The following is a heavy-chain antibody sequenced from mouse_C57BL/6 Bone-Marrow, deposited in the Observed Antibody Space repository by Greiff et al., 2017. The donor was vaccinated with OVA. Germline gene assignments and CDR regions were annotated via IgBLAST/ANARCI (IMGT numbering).Heavy chain of an antibody. CDR2: IDPENGDT. CDR3: ISFITTVVVHWYFDV. D-gene: IGHD1-1*01. Sequence: EVKLMESGAELVRPGASVKLSCTASGFNIKDDYMHWVKQRPEQGLEWIGWIDPENGDTEYASKFQGKATITADTSSNTAYLQLSSLTSEDTAVYYCISFITTVVVHWYFDVWGTGTTVTVSS. V-gene: IGHV14-4*01. CDR1: GFNIKDDY. J-gene: IGHJ1*03.